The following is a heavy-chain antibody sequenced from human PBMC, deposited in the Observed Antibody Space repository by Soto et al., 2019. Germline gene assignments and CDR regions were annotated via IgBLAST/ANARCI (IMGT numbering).Heavy chain of an antibody. CDR2: ISWNSGDF. D-gene: IGHD6-6*01. J-gene: IGHJ4*02. Sequence: EVQLVESGGGLLQPGRSLRLSCAASGFTFDDYAMHWVRQAPGKGLEWVSSISWNSGDFCYADSVKGRFTISRDNAKNSLYLQMNSLRVEDTALYYCAKDASYSISSVDYWGRGSLVTVSS. CDR1: GFTFDDYA. V-gene: IGHV3-9*01. CDR3: AKDASYSISSVDY.